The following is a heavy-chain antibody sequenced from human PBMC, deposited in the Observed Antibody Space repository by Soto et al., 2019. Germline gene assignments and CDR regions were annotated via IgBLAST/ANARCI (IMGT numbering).Heavy chain of an antibody. CDR1: GGTFSSYA. V-gene: IGHV1-69*01. D-gene: IGHD6-13*01. CDR2: IIPIFGTA. CDR3: ARDLVTGIAAAGTAD. Sequence: QVQLVQSGAEVKKPGSSVKVSCKASGGTFSSYAISWVRQAPGQGLEWMGGIIPIFGTANYAQKFQGRVTITADESTSTAYMELSSVRSEDTAVYYCARDLVTGIAAAGTADWGQGTLVTVSS. J-gene: IGHJ4*02.